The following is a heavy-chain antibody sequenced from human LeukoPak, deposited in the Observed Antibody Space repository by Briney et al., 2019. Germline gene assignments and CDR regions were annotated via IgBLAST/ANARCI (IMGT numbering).Heavy chain of an antibody. Sequence: VASVKVSCKASGYTFTSYDINWVRQATGQGLEWMGIINPSGGSTSYAQKFQGRVTMTRDTSTSTVYMELSSLRSEDTAVYYCARAQYDFWSGYPFDYWGQGTLVTVSS. CDR3: ARAQYDFWSGYPFDY. V-gene: IGHV1-46*01. CDR1: GYTFTSYD. CDR2: INPSGGST. J-gene: IGHJ4*02. D-gene: IGHD3-3*01.